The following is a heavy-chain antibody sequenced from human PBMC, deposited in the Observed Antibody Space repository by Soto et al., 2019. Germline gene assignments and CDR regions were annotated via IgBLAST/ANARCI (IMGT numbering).Heavy chain of an antibody. V-gene: IGHV1-46*01. CDR1: GYTFTSYY. Sequence: ASVKVSCKASGYTFTSYYMHWVLQAPGQGHEWMGIINPSGGSTSYAQKFQGRVTMTRDTSTSTVYMELSSLRSEDTAVYYCARDTSSSGSDYWGQGTLVTVSS. CDR3: ARDTSSSGSDY. CDR2: INPSGGST. D-gene: IGHD6-19*01. J-gene: IGHJ4*02.